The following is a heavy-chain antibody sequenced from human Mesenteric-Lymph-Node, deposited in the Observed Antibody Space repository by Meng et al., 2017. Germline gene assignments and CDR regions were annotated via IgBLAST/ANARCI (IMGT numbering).Heavy chain of an antibody. CDR2: INSGNGKT. CDR1: GYTFTNYA. V-gene: IGHV1-3*01. Sequence: QVQLVQPGAEAKKPGASVTVSCKASGYTFTNYAIQWVRQAPGQRLEWMGWINSGNGKTKYSEKFQGRVTITRDTSATTAYMELSSLRSEDMAVYYCARGLWEQSRYYFDSWGQGTLVTVSS. J-gene: IGHJ4*02. CDR3: ARGLWEQSRYYFDS. D-gene: IGHD1-26*01.